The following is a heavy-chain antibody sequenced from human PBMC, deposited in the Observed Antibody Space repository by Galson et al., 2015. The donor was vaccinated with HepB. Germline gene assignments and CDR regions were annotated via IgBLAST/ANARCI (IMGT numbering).Heavy chain of an antibody. V-gene: IGHV4-4*07. CDR2: IYSTGNT. Sequence: SETLSLTCSVSGGSISSYYWSWIRQPAGKGLEWIGRIYSTGNTNYNPSLKSRVSLSVDTSKNQFSLKLKSVTAADTALYYCARESPGSGSRSLDFWGQGTLVTVSS. J-gene: IGHJ4*02. CDR1: GGSISSYY. D-gene: IGHD6-13*01. CDR3: ARESPGSGSRSLDF.